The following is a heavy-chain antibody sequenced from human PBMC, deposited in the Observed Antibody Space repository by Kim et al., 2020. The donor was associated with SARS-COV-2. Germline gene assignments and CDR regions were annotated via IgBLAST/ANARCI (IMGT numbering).Heavy chain of an antibody. V-gene: IGHV1-69*13. CDR3: ARGGIEYSSSGAFYYYGMDV. J-gene: IGHJ6*02. CDR2: IIPIFGTA. Sequence: SVKVSCKASGGTFSSYAISWVRQAPGQGLEWMGGIIPIFGTANYAQKFQGRVTITADESTSTAYMELSSLRSEDTAVYYCARGGIEYSSSGAFYYYGMDVWGQGTTVTVSS. CDR1: GGTFSSYA. D-gene: IGHD6-6*01.